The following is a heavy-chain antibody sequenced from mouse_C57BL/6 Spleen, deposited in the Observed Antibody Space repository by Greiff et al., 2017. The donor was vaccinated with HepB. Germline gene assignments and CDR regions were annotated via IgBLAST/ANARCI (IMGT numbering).Heavy chain of an antibody. CDR2: IDPETGGT. CDR3: TSKERDFDY. CDR1: GYTFTDYE. J-gene: IGHJ2*01. V-gene: IGHV1-15*01. Sequence: VQLQQSGAELVRPGASVTLSRKASGYTFTDYEMHWVKQTPVHGLEWIGAIDPETGGTAYNQKFKGKAILTADKSSSTAYMELRSLTSEDSAVYYCTSKERDFDYWGQGTTLTVSS.